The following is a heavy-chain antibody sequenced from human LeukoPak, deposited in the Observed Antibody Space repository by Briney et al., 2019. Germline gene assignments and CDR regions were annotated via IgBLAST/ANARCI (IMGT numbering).Heavy chain of an antibody. CDR1: GGSISSYY. CDR2: IYYSGST. J-gene: IGHJ4*02. D-gene: IGHD1-1*01. Sequence: SETLSLTCTVSGGSISSYYWSWIRQPPGKGLGWIGYIYYSGSTNYNPSLKSRVTISVDTSKNQFSLKLSSVTAADTAVYYCAGNWNGIDYWGQGTLVTVSS. V-gene: IGHV4-59*01. CDR3: AGNWNGIDY.